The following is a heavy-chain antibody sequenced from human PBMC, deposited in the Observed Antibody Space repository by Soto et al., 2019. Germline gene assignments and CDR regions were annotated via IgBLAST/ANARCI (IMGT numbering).Heavy chain of an antibody. CDR3: ARAVAVPADFDY. CDR2: INAGNGNT. Sequence: ASVKVSCKASGYTFTGYAMHWVRQAPGQRLEWMGWINAGNGNTKYSQKFQGRVTITSDTSASTAYMELSSLRSEYTSVYYCARAVAVPADFDYWGQGTLVTVSS. J-gene: IGHJ4*02. V-gene: IGHV1-3*01. CDR1: GYTFTGYA. D-gene: IGHD5-12*01.